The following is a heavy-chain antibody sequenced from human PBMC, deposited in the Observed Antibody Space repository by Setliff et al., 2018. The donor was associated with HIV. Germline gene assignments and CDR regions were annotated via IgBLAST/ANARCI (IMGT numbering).Heavy chain of an antibody. J-gene: IGHJ1*01. CDR1: GVTFNYSF. V-gene: IGHV1-69*13. D-gene: IGHD3-22*01. Sequence: SVKVSCKASGVTFNYSFITWVRQAPGQGLEWMGGVVPTIHEATYAQKFQGRVTITADESATTVYMEMSGLTSEVTAIYYCARGADASGYFYREYFQHWGQGTLVTVSS. CDR2: VVPTIHEA. CDR3: ARGADASGYFYREYFQH.